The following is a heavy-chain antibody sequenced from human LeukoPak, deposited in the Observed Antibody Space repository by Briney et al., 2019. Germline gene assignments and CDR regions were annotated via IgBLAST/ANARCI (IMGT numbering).Heavy chain of an antibody. D-gene: IGHD3-22*01. CDR1: EFTFSDYY. V-gene: IGHV3-11*01. CDR2: ISYSGDTI. J-gene: IGHJ4*02. Sequence: GGSLRLSCAASEFTFSDYYMSWIRQAPGKGLEWVSYISYSGDTIYYADSVKGRFTVSRDNAKNSLYLQMNSLRAEDTAVYYCASERGYYDSFDYWGQGTLVTVSS. CDR3: ASERGYYDSFDY.